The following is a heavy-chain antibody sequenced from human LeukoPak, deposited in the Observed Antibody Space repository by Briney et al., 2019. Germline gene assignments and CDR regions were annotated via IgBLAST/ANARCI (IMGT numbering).Heavy chain of an antibody. D-gene: IGHD3-22*01. CDR2: IYYSGST. V-gene: IGHV4-39*07. Sequence: SETLSLTCSVSGGSISSTSCYWGWIRQPPGKGLEWIGGIYYSGSTYYNPSLKSRVTISVDTSKNQFSLKLSSVTAADTALYYCARVGYYYDSSGYYYYYYYMDVWGKGTTVTISS. CDR3: ARVGYYYDSSGYYYYYYYMDV. CDR1: GGSISSTSCY. J-gene: IGHJ6*03.